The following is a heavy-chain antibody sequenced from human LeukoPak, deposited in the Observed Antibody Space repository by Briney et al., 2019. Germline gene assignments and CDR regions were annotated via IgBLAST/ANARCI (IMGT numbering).Heavy chain of an antibody. D-gene: IGHD4-17*01. CDR2: ISSNGGST. Sequence: PGGSLRLSCSASGFTFSRYAMHWVRQAPGKGLEYVSAISSNGGSTYYADSVKGRFTISRDNSKNTLYLQMSSLRAEDTAVYYCVKGGTVTTGYWGQGTLVTVSS. V-gene: IGHV3-64D*06. J-gene: IGHJ4*02. CDR3: VKGGTVTTGY. CDR1: GFTFSRYA.